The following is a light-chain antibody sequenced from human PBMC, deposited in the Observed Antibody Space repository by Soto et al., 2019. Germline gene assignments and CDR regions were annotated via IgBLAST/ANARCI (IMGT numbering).Light chain of an antibody. CDR3: SSYTTSSTLLYV. J-gene: IGLJ1*01. Sequence: QSALTQPASVSGSPGQSITISCTGTSSDVGGYNSVSWYQQHPDKAPKLMIYEVSNRPSGVSNRFSGSKSGNTASLTISGLQAEDEADYYCSSYTTSSTLLYVFGTGTKVTVL. V-gene: IGLV2-14*01. CDR2: EVS. CDR1: SSDVGGYNS.